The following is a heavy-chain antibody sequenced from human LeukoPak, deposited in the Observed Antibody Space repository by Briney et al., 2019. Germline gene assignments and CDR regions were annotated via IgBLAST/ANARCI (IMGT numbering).Heavy chain of an antibody. D-gene: IGHD6-13*01. CDR2: INHSGST. CDR1: GGSFSGYY. CDR3: ARGGIANNWFDP. V-gene: IGHV4-34*01. J-gene: IGHJ5*02. Sequence: SETLSLTCAVYGGSFSGYYWSWIRQPPGKGLEWIGEINHSGSTNYNPSLKSRVTISVDTSKNQFSLKLSSVPAADTAVYYCARGGIANNWFDPWGQGTLVTVSS.